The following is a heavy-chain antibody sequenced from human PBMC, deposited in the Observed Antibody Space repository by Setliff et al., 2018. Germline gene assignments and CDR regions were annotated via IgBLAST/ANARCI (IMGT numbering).Heavy chain of an antibody. CDR1: GFTVSSNY. CDR3: ARDHNYAYDY. Sequence: GASLTLSCAASGFTVSSNYMSWVRQAPGKGLEWVSVIYSGGSTYYADSVKGRFTISRDNSKNTLYLQMNSLRAEDTAVYYCARDHNYAYDYWGQGTLVTVAS. V-gene: IGHV3-66*01. CDR2: IYSGGST. D-gene: IGHD1-1*01. J-gene: IGHJ4*02.